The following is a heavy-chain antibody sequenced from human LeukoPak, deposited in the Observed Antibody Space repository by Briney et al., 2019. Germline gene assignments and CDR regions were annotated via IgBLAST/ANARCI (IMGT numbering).Heavy chain of an antibody. CDR2: INHSGST. CDR3: ARGTGWLQPQIDY. CDR1: GGSFSGHY. J-gene: IGHJ4*02. D-gene: IGHD5-24*01. Sequence: SETLSLTCAVYGGSFSGHYWSWIRQPPGKGLEWIGEINHSGSTNYNPSLKSRVTISVDTSKNQFSLKLSSVTAADTAVYYCARGTGWLQPQIDYWGQGTLVTVSS. V-gene: IGHV4-34*01.